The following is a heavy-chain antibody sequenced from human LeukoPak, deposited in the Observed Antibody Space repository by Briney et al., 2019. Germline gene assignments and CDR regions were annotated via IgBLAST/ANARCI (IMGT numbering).Heavy chain of an antibody. CDR1: GFTFSSYG. D-gene: IGHD6-13*01. CDR2: ISYDGSNK. CDR3: AKTLEPQQLVPPTFDY. Sequence: PGTSLRLSCAASGFTFSSYGMHWVRQAPGKGLEWVAVISYDGSNKYYADSVKGRFTISRDNSKNTLYLQMNSLRAEDTAVYYCAKTLEPQQLVPPTFDYWGQGTLVTVSS. J-gene: IGHJ4*02. V-gene: IGHV3-30*18.